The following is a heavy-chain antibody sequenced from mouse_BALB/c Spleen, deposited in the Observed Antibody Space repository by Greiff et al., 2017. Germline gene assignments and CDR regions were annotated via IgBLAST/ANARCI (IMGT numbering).Heavy chain of an antibody. CDR1: GFTFSSFG. D-gene: IGHD1-1*01. CDR3: AREYYGSSSDY. J-gene: IGHJ2*01. CDR2: ISSGSSTI. V-gene: IGHV5-17*02. Sequence: VQLKESGGGLVQPGGSRKLSCAASGFTFSSFGMHWVRQAPEKGLEWVAYISSGSSTIYYGDTVKGRFTISRDNPKNTLFLQMTSLRSEDTAMYYCAREYYGSSSDYWGQGTTLTVSS.